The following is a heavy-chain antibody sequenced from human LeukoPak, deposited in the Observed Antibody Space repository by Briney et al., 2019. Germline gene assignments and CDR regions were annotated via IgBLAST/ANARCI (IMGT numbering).Heavy chain of an antibody. J-gene: IGHJ4*02. V-gene: IGHV4-59*01. CDR3: ARESGSGSYGY. CDR1: GGSISSYY. D-gene: IGHD3-10*01. Sequence: SETLSLTCTVSGGSISSYYWSWIRQPPGKGLEWIGYIYYSGSTNYNPSLKSRVTISVDTSKNQFSLKLSSVTAADTAVYYCARESGSGSYGYWGQETLVTVSS. CDR2: IYYSGST.